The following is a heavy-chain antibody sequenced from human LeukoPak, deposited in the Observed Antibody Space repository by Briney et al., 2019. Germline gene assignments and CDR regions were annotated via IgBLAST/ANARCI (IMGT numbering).Heavy chain of an antibody. V-gene: IGHV3-30*02. Sequence: GGSLRLSCEASGFPFSTYWMSWARQAPGKGLEWVAFIRYDGSNKYYADSVKGRFTISRDNSKNTLYLQMNSLRAEDTAVYYCAKGGIVVVVAATGGYFDYWGQGTLVTVSS. CDR3: AKGGIVVVVAATGGYFDY. CDR2: IRYDGSNK. CDR1: GFPFSTYW. D-gene: IGHD2-15*01. J-gene: IGHJ4*02.